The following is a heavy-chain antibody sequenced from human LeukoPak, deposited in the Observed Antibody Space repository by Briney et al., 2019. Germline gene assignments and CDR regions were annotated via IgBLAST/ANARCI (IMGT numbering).Heavy chain of an antibody. J-gene: IGHJ3*02. CDR1: GYTFTSYG. CDR2: ISAYNGNT. D-gene: IGHD2-2*01. CDR3: ARDLVVPAAMNAFDI. Sequence: ASVKVSCKASGYTFTSYGISWVRQAPGQGLEWMGWISAYNGNTNYAQKLQGRVTMTTDTSTSTAYMELRSRRSDDTAVYYCARDLVVPAAMNAFDIWGQGTMVTVSS. V-gene: IGHV1-18*01.